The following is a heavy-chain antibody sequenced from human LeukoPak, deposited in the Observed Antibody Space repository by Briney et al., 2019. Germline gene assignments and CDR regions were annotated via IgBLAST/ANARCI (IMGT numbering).Heavy chain of an antibody. CDR3: AREQPENWFDP. D-gene: IGHD6-13*01. CDR1: GGSINNSSYY. Sequence: IPSETLSLTCTVSGGSINNSSYYWGWIRQPPGKGLEWIGSIYYTGSTTYNPSLKSRVTISVDTSKNQFSLKLSSVTAADTAVYYCAREQPENWFDPWGQGTLVNVSS. J-gene: IGHJ5*02. V-gene: IGHV4-39*07. CDR2: IYYTGST.